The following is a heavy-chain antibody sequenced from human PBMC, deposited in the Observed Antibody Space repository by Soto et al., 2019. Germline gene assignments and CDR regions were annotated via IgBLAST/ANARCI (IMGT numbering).Heavy chain of an antibody. CDR1: GGSFNGYY. V-gene: IGHV4-34*01. D-gene: IGHD3-10*01. J-gene: IGHJ4*02. CDR2: INHSGST. CDR3: ASPMVRGIFDY. Sequence: SETLSLTCAVYGGSFNGYYWNWIRQPPGKGLDWIGEINHSGSTNYNPSLKSRVTILVDTSENQFSLKLSSVTAADTAVYYCASPMVRGIFDYWGQGTLVTVSS.